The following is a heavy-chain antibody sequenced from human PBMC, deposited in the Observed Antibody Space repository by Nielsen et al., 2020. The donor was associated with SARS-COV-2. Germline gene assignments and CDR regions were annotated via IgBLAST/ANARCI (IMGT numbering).Heavy chain of an antibody. D-gene: IGHD2-15*01. CDR3: ARGAAFFDP. Sequence: SETLSLTCTVSGDSITFSGSYWTWIRHHPLRGLEWLGHRSRDGNTYSNPSLQSRLIISVDTSKNQFSLSLNSVTDADTAIYYCARGAAFFDPWGQGIRVTVSS. J-gene: IGHJ5*02. CDR2: RSRDGNT. V-gene: IGHV4-31*03. CDR1: GDSITFSGSY.